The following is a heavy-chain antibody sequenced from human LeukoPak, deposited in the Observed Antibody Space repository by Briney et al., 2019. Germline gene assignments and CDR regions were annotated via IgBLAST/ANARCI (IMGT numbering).Heavy chain of an antibody. D-gene: IGHD2-8*02. CDR2: INHSGST. J-gene: IGHJ4*02. CDR1: GGSFSGYC. CDR3: ARGGGVYRSTDY. Sequence: SETLSHTCAVYGGSFSGYCWSWIRQPPGKGLEWIGEINHSGSTNYNPSLKSRVTISVDTSKNQFSLKLISVTAADTAVYYCARGGGVYRSTDYWGQGTLVTVSS. V-gene: IGHV4-34*01.